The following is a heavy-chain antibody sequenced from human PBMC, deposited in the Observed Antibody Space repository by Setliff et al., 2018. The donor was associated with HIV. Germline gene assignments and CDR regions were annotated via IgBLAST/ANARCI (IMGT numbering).Heavy chain of an antibody. CDR2: IDSSGTT. CDR1: GSSISSYY. D-gene: IGHD1-7*01. V-gene: IGHV4-4*09. Sequence: SETLSLTCTVSGSSISSYYWNWIRQPPGKGLEWIGHIDSSGTTYYNPSLKSRVTISLDRSDNRFSLKMSSVTAADTAVYYCVRDRDWNWGGWFDPWGQGALVTVSS. CDR3: VRDRDWNWGGWFDP. J-gene: IGHJ5*02.